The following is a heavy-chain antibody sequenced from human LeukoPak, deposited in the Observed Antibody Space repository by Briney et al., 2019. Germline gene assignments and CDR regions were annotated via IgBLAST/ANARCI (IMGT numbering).Heavy chain of an antibody. V-gene: IGHV3-21*01. CDR2: ISSSSSSI. D-gene: IGHD3-22*01. J-gene: IGHJ4*02. Sequence: PGGSLRLSCAASGFIFSGYSMNWVRQAPGKGLEWVSSISSSSSSIYYADSVKGRFTISRDNTKKSLYLQMNSLRAEDTAVYYCATTFLYDSSAGYYFDYWGQGTLVTVSS. CDR3: ATTFLYDSSAGYYFDY. CDR1: GFIFSGYS.